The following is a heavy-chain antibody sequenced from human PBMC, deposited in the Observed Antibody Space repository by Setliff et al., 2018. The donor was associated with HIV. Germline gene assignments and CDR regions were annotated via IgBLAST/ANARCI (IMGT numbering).Heavy chain of an antibody. V-gene: IGHV4-39*07. Sequence: SETLSLTCTVAGGSTSSSSYYWGWIRPPPGMGLEWIASIYHNGNTYYNPSLKSRVTMSVDTSKNQFSLKLSSVTAADTAVYYCATSLITVPPDAFDIWGQGTMVTVSS. CDR2: IYHNGNT. D-gene: IGHD4-4*01. J-gene: IGHJ3*02. CDR1: GGSTSSSSYY. CDR3: ATSLITVPPDAFDI.